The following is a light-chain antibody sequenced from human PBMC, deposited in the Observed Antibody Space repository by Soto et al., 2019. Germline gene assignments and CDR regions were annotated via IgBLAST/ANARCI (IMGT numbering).Light chain of an antibody. CDR2: DTS. V-gene: IGKV3-20*01. Sequence: EIVLTQSPGTLSLSPGERATLSCRASQSVTSNYLAWYQQKPGQAPGLLIYDTSTMASGSPDRFSGSGSRTEFTLTISRLEPEDFAVYYCHQYGTTPQTFGQGTKVEFK. J-gene: IGKJ1*01. CDR3: HQYGTTPQT. CDR1: QSVTSNY.